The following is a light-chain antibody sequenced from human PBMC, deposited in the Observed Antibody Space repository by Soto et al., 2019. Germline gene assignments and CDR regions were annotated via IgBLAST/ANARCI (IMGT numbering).Light chain of an antibody. J-gene: IGKJ2*01. CDR1: QSVSSN. Sequence: EIVMTQSPATLSVSPGERATLSCRASQSVSSNLAWYQQKPGQAPRLLIYGACTSANGIPARFSGSGSGTEFSLTISSLRTGDCGVYYCQQYKNWALYTFGEGTKLEIK. CDR3: QQYKNWALYT. CDR2: GAC. V-gene: IGKV3-15*01.